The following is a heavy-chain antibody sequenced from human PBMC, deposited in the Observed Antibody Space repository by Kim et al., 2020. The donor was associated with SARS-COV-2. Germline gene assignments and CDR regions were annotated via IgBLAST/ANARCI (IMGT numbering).Heavy chain of an antibody. V-gene: IGHV4-59*01. CDR3: AREYSSSWYMDY. D-gene: IGHD6-13*01. J-gene: IGHJ4*02. Sequence: NYNPSLESRVTISVDTSKNQFSLQLSSVTAADTAVYYCAREYSSSWYMDYWGQGTLVTVSS.